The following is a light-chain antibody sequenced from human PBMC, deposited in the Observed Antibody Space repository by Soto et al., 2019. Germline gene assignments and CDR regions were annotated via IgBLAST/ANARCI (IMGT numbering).Light chain of an antibody. CDR3: QQDYNLLT. V-gene: IGKV3D-7*01. CDR2: GAS. CDR1: QSVSSSY. J-gene: IGKJ4*02. Sequence: EILMTQSPATLSLSPGERATLSCRASQSVSSSYLAWYQQKPGQAPRLLIHGASTRASGIPARFRGSGSGTDFTLTISSLQPEDFAVYYCQQDYNLLTFGGGTKVDIK.